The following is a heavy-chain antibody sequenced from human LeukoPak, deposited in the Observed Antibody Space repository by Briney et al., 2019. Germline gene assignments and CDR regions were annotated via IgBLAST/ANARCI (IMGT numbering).Heavy chain of an antibody. Sequence: SETLSLTCTVSGGSISSGSYYWSWIRQPAGKGLEWIGRIYTSGSTNYNPSLKSRVTISVDTSKNQFSLKLSSVTAADTAVYYCARAFGWRDEWFNPWGQGTLVTVSS. V-gene: IGHV4-61*02. D-gene: IGHD6-19*01. CDR3: ARAFGWRDEWFNP. CDR1: GGSISSGSYY. CDR2: IYTSGST. J-gene: IGHJ5*02.